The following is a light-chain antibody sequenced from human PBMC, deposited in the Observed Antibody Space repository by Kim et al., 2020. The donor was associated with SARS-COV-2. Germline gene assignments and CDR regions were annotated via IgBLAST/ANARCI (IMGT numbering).Light chain of an antibody. Sequence: DIQMTQSPSTLSASVGDSVTITCRASQSISNWLAWYQQKPGKAPKLLIYKASTVESGVPTRFSGSGSRKEFTLTISSLQPDDFATYYCQKYNSYSGTFGQGTKVDIK. J-gene: IGKJ1*01. V-gene: IGKV1-5*03. CDR2: KAS. CDR3: QKYNSYSGT. CDR1: QSISNW.